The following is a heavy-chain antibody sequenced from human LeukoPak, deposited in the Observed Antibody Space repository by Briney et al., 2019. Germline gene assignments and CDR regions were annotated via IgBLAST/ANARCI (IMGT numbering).Heavy chain of an antibody. CDR1: GYTFTVYY. Sequence: ASVKVSCKASGYTFTVYYMHWVRQAPGQGLEWMGWINPNSGGTNYAQKFQGRVTITRDTSISTAYMELSRLRSDDTAVYYCARGARRAVAALDYWGQGTLVTVSS. D-gene: IGHD6-19*01. CDR2: INPNSGGT. CDR3: ARGARRAVAALDY. V-gene: IGHV1-2*02. J-gene: IGHJ4*02.